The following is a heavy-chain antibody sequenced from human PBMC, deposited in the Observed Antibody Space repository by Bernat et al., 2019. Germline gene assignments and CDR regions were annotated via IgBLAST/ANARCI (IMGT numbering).Heavy chain of an antibody. J-gene: IGHJ4*02. V-gene: IGHV1-69*04. Sequence: QVQLVQSGAEVKKPGSSVKVSCKASGGTFSSYAISWVRQAPGQGLEWMGRIIPILGITNYAQKLQGRVTMTTDTSTSTAYMELRSLRSDDTAVYYCARDLSRWELAPGYWGQGTLVTVSS. CDR1: GGTFSSYA. D-gene: IGHD1-26*01. CDR2: IIPILGIT. CDR3: ARDLSRWELAPGY.